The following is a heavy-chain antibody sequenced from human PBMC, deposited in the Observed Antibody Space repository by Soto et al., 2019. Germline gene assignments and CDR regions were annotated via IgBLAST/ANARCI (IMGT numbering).Heavy chain of an antibody. V-gene: IGHV3-74*01. J-gene: IGHJ4*02. D-gene: IGHD3-10*02. CDR3: ARDLGLGSGGCEN. CDR1: GFTFSSYW. Sequence: EVQLVESGGGLVQPGGSLRLSCAASGFTFSSYWMHWFRQVPGKGLVWVSRIRPDGSGANYADSVKGRFTISRDNAKNSLDLQMNSLRAEDTALDYCARDLGLGSGGCENWGQGTLVTVSS. CDR2: IRPDGSGA.